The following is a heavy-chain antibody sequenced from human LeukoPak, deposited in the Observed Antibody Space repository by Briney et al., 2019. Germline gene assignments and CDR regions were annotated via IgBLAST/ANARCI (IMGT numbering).Heavy chain of an antibody. CDR2: INSDGSST. Sequence: PGGSLRLSCAASGFTFSSYWMHWVRQAPGKGLVWVSRINSDGSSTSYADSVKGRFTISRDNAKNTLYLQMNSLRAEDTAVYYCARVEYSPYYYYGMDVWGQGTTVTVSS. V-gene: IGHV3-74*01. CDR1: GFTFSSYW. J-gene: IGHJ6*02. CDR3: ARVEYSPYYYYGMDV. D-gene: IGHD3-3*01.